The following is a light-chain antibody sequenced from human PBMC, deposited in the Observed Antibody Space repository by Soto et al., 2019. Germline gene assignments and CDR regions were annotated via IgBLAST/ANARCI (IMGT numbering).Light chain of an antibody. V-gene: IGLV1-40*01. CDR2: ADN. CDR3: SSHTLSSALQV. J-gene: IGLJ1*01. CDR1: SSNIGAGYD. Sequence: QSVLTQTPSVSGAPGQKITMSCTGSSSNIGAGYDVHWYQQVPGAAPRLLIYADNNRPSGVPDRFSASKSGTSASLAITGLQGEDEANYYCSSHTLSSALQVFGTGTKLTVL.